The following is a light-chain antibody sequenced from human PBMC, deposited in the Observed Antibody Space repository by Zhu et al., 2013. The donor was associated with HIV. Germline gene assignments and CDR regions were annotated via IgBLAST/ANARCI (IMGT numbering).Light chain of an antibody. CDR2: GAS. J-gene: IGKJ4*01. V-gene: IGKV3D-15*01. CDR3: HQYESEPVT. CDR1: QSISYN. Sequence: EIVMTQSPATVSVSPGQRVTLSCRASQSISYNLAWYQKKPGQGPRLLLYGASARATGIPDRFSGSGSGTDFTLTISRLEPEDFAVYYCHQYESEPVTFGGGTKVEIK.